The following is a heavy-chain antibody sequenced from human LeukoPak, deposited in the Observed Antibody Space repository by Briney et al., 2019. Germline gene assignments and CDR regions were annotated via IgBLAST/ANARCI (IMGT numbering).Heavy chain of an antibody. CDR2: TYYRSKWYN. Sequence: SQTLSLTCAISGDSVSSNSTAWNWIRQSPSRGLEWLERTYYRSKWYNDYAVSVKSRITINPDTSKNQFSLQLNSVTPEDTAVYYCARGDCSGGICYSDSAFDIWGQGTMVTVSS. D-gene: IGHD2-15*01. V-gene: IGHV6-1*01. CDR1: GDSVSSNSTA. CDR3: ARGDCSGGICYSDSAFDI. J-gene: IGHJ3*02.